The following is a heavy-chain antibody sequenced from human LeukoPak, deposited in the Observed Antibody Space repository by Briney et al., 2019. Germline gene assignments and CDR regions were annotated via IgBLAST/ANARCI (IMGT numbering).Heavy chain of an antibody. V-gene: IGHV1-69*04. CDR2: IIPILGIA. D-gene: IGHD3-22*01. Sequence: GASVKVSCKASGGTFSSYAISWVRQAPGQGLEWMGRIIPILGIANYAQKFQGRVTITADKSTSTAYMELSSLRSEDTAVYYCARSNITMIVVVATNFDYWGQGTLVTVSS. CDR1: GGTFSSYA. J-gene: IGHJ4*02. CDR3: ARSNITMIVVVATNFDY.